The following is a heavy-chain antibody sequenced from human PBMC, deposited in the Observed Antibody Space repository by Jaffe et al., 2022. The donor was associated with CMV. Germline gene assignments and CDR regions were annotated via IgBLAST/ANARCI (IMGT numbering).Heavy chain of an antibody. D-gene: IGHD6-13*01. CDR3: ARDPRRAAAGTMIDY. V-gene: IGHV1-46*01. CDR2: INPSGGST. CDR1: GYTFTSYY. Sequence: QVQLVQSGAEVKKPGASVKVSCKASGYTFTSYYMHWVRQAPGQGLEWMGIINPSGGSTSYAQKFQGRVTMTRDTSTSTVYMELSSLRSEDTAVYYCARDPRRAAAGTMIDYWGQGTLVTVSS. J-gene: IGHJ4*02.